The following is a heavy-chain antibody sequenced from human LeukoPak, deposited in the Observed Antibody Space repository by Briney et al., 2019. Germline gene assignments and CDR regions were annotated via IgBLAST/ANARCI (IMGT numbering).Heavy chain of an antibody. D-gene: IGHD2-21*02. J-gene: IGHJ4*02. CDR2: VYHGGSS. V-gene: IGHV4-38-2*02. Sequence: SETLSLTCTVSGYSISSGFYWGWIRQPPGQGLEWIGNVYHGGSSYYNPSLKSRVTISLDTSKNQFSLNLYSVTAADTAVYYCARRVGTSDCFDYWGQGTLVTVSS. CDR3: ARRVGTSDCFDY. CDR1: GYSISSGFY.